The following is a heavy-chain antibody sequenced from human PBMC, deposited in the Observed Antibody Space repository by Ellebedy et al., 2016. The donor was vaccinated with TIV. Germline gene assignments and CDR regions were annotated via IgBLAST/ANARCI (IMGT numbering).Heavy chain of an antibody. Sequence: PGGSLRLSCAVSGFTFSNYAMNWIRQAPGKGLEWVSGIRSSGDTTYYADSVEGRFTISRDNSKKTLYLQMNSLRAEDTAIYYCAKGRGGGSDSSAPRYYFDYWGLGTLVTVSS. CDR2: IRSSGDTT. CDR1: GFTFSNYA. J-gene: IGHJ4*02. D-gene: IGHD3-22*01. V-gene: IGHV3-23*01. CDR3: AKGRGGGSDSSAPRYYFDY.